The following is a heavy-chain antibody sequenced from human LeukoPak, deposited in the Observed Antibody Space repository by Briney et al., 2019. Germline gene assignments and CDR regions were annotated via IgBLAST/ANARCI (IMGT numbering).Heavy chain of an antibody. V-gene: IGHV3-72*01. D-gene: IGHD2-15*01. CDR2: SRNKANGYTT. CDR1: GFAFSDHY. Sequence: GGSLRLSCAASGFAFSDHYMDWVRQAPGKGLEWVGRSRNKANGYTTEYAASVKGRFTISRDDSKTSLYLQMNSLKSEDTAVYYCARTEYCGVGRCFSDYSDSWGQGTLVTVSS. J-gene: IGHJ4*02. CDR3: ARTEYCGVGRCFSDYSDS.